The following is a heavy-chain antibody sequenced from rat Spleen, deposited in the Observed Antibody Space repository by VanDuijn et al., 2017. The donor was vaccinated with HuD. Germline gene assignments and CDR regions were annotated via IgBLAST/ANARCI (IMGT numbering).Heavy chain of an antibody. CDR3: ARQATTVPSYFDY. J-gene: IGHJ2*01. CDR1: GFTFSSYW. CDR2: INTDGDNT. D-gene: IGHD1-1*01. V-gene: IGHV5-58*01. Sequence: EVQLVETGGGLVQPGKSLKLSCVASGFTFSSYWMYWIRQAPGKGLEWVSSINTDGDNTYYRDSVKGRFTISRDNAKSTLYLQVDSLRSEDTTTYYCARQATTVPSYFDYWGQGVMVTVSS.